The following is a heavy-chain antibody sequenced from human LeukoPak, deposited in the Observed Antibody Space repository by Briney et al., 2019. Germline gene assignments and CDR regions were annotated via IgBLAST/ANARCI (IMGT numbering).Heavy chain of an antibody. CDR3: ARLGVGAFDI. Sequence: SETLSLTCTVSGGSISSSSYYYGWLRQPPGRGLEWIGSIYYSGSTYYNPSLKSRVTISVDTSKNQFSLKLSSVTAADTAVYYCARLGVGAFDIWGQGTMVTVSS. V-gene: IGHV4-39*01. CDR1: GGSISSSSYY. CDR2: IYYSGST. D-gene: IGHD2-15*01. J-gene: IGHJ3*02.